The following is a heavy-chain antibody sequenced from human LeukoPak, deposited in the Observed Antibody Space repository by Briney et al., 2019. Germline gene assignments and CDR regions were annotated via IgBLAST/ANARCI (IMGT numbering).Heavy chain of an antibody. CDR1: GFTFSSYW. D-gene: IGHD3-10*01. CDR2: INSDGSST. Sequence: GSLRLSCAASGFTFSSYWMHWVRQAPGKGLVWVSRINSDGSSTNYADSVKGRFTISRDNAKNTLYLQMNSLRAEDTAVYYCASYVSAHYGYDYWGQGTLVTVSS. J-gene: IGHJ4*02. CDR3: ASYVSAHYGYDY. V-gene: IGHV3-74*01.